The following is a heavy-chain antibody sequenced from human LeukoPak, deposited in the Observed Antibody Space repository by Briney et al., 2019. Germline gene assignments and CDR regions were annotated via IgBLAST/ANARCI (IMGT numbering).Heavy chain of an antibody. CDR2: MKQDGIER. J-gene: IGHJ4*02. CDR1: GFTFSSYW. D-gene: IGHD3-10*01. CDR3: ARGSSSGIPLDPLDC. Sequence: PGGSLRLSCAASGFTFSSYWMTWVRQAPGRGLEWVANMKQDGIERYYVDSVKGRFTISRDNAKNSLYLQMNSLRAEDTAVYYWARGSSSGIPLDPLDCWGQGTLVTVSS. V-gene: IGHV3-7*03.